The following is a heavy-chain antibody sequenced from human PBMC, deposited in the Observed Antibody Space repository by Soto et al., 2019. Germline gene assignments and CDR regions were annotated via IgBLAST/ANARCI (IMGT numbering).Heavy chain of an antibody. V-gene: IGHV4-59*08. D-gene: IGHD3-16*02. CDR2: IYYSGST. J-gene: IGHJ5*02. CDR1: GGSISSYY. Sequence: QVQLQESGPGLVKPSETLSLTCTVSGGSISSYYWSWIRQPPGKGLEWIGYIYYSGSTNYNPSLTSRVTISVDTSKNQFSLKLSSVTAADTAVYYCARTDYDYVWGSYRFDPWGQGTLVTVSS. CDR3: ARTDYDYVWGSYRFDP.